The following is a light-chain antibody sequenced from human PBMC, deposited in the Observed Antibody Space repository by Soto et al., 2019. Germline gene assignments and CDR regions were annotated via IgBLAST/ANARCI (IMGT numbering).Light chain of an antibody. J-gene: IGKJ1*01. Sequence: DIQMTQSPSSLSASVGDRVTITCRASQSISSYLNWYQQKPGKAPKLLIYAASSLQSGVPSRSSGSGSGTDFTLTISSLQPEDFATYYCQQSYSTPGTFGQGTKVDIK. CDR2: AAS. V-gene: IGKV1-39*01. CDR3: QQSYSTPGT. CDR1: QSISSY.